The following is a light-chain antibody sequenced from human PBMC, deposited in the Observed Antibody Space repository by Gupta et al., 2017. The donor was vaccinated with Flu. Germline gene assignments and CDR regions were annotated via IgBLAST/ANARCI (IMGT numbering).Light chain of an antibody. V-gene: IGLV10-54*04. CDR1: SNRGGDHG. CDR3: ASWDNSLEGAL. J-gene: IGLJ2*01. CDR2: KKY. Sequence: TATPNNTQKSNRGGDHGVTWFQQDPGTAPKPLTFKKYDRPSGIPDRFSGSKSGNSASLTITGLQPEDESYFYCASWDNSLEGALFGGGTRVTVL.